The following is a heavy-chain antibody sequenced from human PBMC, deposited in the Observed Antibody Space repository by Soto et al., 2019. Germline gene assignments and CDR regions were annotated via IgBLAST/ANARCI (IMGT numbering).Heavy chain of an antibody. V-gene: IGHV3-23*01. CDR2: ISGSGGST. CDR3: AKGTAVSPYYYGMAV. D-gene: IGHD5-18*01. J-gene: IGHJ6*02. CDR1: GFTFSSYA. Sequence: LRLSCAASGFTFSSYAMSWVRQAPGKGLEWVSAISGSGGSTYYADSVKGRFTISRDNSKNTLYLQMNSLRAEDTAVYYCAKGTAVSPYYYGMAVWGQGTTVTVYS.